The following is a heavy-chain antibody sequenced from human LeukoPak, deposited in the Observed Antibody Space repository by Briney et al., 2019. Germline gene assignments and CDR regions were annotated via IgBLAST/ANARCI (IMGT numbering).Heavy chain of an antibody. CDR2: INHSGST. J-gene: IGHJ4*02. CDR1: GGSFSGYY. D-gene: IGHD6-19*01. V-gene: IGHV4-34*01. Sequence: SETLSLTCAVYGGSFSGYYWSWIRQPPGKGLEWIGEINHSGSTNYNPSLKSRVTISVDTSKNQFPLKLSSVTAADTAVYYCARVPYSSGWYPFDYWGQGTLVTVSS. CDR3: ARVPYSSGWYPFDY.